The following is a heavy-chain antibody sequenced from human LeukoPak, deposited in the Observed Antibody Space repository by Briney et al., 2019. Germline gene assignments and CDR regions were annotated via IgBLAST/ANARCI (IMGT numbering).Heavy chain of an antibody. J-gene: IGHJ6*03. CDR2: ISSSSSFI. V-gene: IGHV3-21*01. CDR1: GFSFRSYS. CDR3: ARGERGYSGYDRLGKNYYYYYMDV. D-gene: IGHD5-12*01. Sequence: PGGSLRLSCAASGFSFRSYSMNWVRQAPGKGLEWVSSISSSSSFIYYGDSVKGRFTISRDNAKDSLYLQMNSLRAEDTAVYYCARGERGYSGYDRLGKNYYYYYMDVWGKGTTVTISS.